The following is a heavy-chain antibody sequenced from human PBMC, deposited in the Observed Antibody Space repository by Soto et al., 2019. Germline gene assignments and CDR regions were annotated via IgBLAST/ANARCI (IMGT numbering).Heavy chain of an antibody. CDR1: AYRFNSYW. Sequence: PGEYLKISCKRSAYRFNSYWIGWVRQMPGKGLEWIGMIYPGDSDTTYSPSFEGQVNMSVDKSISTAYLQWSSLKASASATYYWARQGSNGAYVYFAMAVWGQGTTVTVSS. J-gene: IGHJ6*02. CDR3: ARQGSNGAYVYFAMAV. D-gene: IGHD3-16*01. CDR2: IYPGDSDT. V-gene: IGHV5-51*01.